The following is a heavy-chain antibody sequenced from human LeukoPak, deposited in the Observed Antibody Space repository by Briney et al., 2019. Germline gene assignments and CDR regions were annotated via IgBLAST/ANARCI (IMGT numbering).Heavy chain of an antibody. CDR1: VFTFANAW. CDR2: IQSKVGGGST. D-gene: IGHD3-10*01. V-gene: IGHV3-15*01. J-gene: IGHJ4*02. CDR3: TTVVWFGELLGY. Sequence: GGTLRLSRAASVFTFANAWMSGVRQAPGKGLEWVGRIQSKVGGGSTDYAAPVKGRFTISRDDSKNTLFLQMNSLKTEDTAVYYCTTVVWFGELLGYWGQGMLVTVSS.